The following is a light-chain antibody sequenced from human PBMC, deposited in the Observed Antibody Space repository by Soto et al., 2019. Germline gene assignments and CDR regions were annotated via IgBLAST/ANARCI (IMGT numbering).Light chain of an antibody. CDR1: SSNIGAGYD. J-gene: IGLJ3*02. CDR2: SNN. CDR3: QSYDSSLSGGV. V-gene: IGLV1-40*01. Sequence: QSMLTQPPSVSGAPGQRVTISCTGSSSNIGAGYDVHWYQQLPGTAPKLLIYSNNQRPSGVPDRFSGSKSGTSASLAITGLQAEDEADYYCQSYDSSLSGGVFGGGTKLTVL.